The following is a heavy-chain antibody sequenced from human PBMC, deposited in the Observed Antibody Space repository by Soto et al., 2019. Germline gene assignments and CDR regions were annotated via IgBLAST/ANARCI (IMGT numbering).Heavy chain of an antibody. V-gene: IGHV1-18*01. CDR3: ARDPCISTSCFPSYLYYYYGMDV. D-gene: IGHD2-2*01. CDR2: ISAYNGNT. Sequence: QVQLVQSGSEVKKPGASVKVSCKASGYTFTSYGISWVRQAPGQGLEWMGWISAYNGNTNYAQKLQGRVTMTTDTSTSTADMELRSLRSDDTAVYYCARDPCISTSCFPSYLYYYYGMDVWGQGTTVTVSS. J-gene: IGHJ6*02. CDR1: GYTFTSYG.